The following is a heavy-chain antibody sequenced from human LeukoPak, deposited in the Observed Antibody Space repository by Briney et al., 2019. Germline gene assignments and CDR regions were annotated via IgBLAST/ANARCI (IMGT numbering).Heavy chain of an antibody. V-gene: IGHV3-23*01. CDR2: ISGNGDTT. CDR1: GFTFRRYA. Sequence: GGSLRLSCATSGFTFRRYAMTWIRQAPGKGLEWVSPISGNGDTTYYADSVKGRFTISRDNSRNTLYLQMNSLKAEDTAVYYCAKGPDRGYWYFDLWGRGTLVIVSS. CDR3: AKGPDRGYWYFDL. J-gene: IGHJ2*01.